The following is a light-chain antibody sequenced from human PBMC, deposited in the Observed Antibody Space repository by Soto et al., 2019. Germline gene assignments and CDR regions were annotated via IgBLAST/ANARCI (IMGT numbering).Light chain of an antibody. CDR3: QQADTFPIT. CDR1: QGISRS. CDR2: SAS. J-gene: IGKJ5*01. V-gene: IGKV1D-12*01. Sequence: DIQMTQSPSSVSASVGDRVTITCQASQGISRSLAWYQQKPGKAPKLLIYSASSLQSGVPSRFSGSGFGTDVTLTISSLQPEDFATYYCQQADTFPITFGQGTRLEI.